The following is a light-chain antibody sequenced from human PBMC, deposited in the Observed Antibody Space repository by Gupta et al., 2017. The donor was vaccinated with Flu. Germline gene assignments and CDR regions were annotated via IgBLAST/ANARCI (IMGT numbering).Light chain of an antibody. J-gene: IGLJ2*01. Sequence: VTISCTGSSSNIGAGYDVHWYQQLPGTAPKLFIYGNSNRPSGVPDRFSGSKSGTSASLAITGLQAEDEADYYCQSYDSSLSGWVFGGGTKLTVL. CDR1: SSNIGAGYD. V-gene: IGLV1-40*01. CDR3: QSYDSSLSGWV. CDR2: GNS.